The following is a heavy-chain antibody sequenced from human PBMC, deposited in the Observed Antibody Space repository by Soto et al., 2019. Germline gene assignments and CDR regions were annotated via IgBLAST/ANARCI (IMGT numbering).Heavy chain of an antibody. V-gene: IGHV1-69*13. CDR2: IIPIFGTA. D-gene: IGHD3-22*01. Sequence: GASVKVSCKASGGTLSSYAISWVRQAPGQGLEWMGGIIPIFGTANYAQKFQGRVTITADESTSTAYMELSSLRSEDTAVYYCARPDSSGVKYYYYYGMDVWGQGTTVTVSS. CDR1: GGTLSSYA. J-gene: IGHJ6*02. CDR3: ARPDSSGVKYYYYYGMDV.